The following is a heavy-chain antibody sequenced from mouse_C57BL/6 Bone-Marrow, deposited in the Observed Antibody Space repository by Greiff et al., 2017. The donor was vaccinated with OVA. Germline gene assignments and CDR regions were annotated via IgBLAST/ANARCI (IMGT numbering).Heavy chain of an antibody. CDR2: IAPENGDT. CDR3: TGDSSGYTSAWFAY. J-gene: IGHJ3*01. CDR1: GFNIKDDY. Sequence: EVKLVESGAELVRPGASVKLSCTASGFNIKDDYMHWVKQRPEQGLEWIGWIAPENGDTEYASKFQGKATITADTSSNTAYLQLSSLTSEDTAVYYCTGDSSGYTSAWFAYWGQGTLVTVSA. D-gene: IGHD3-2*02. V-gene: IGHV14-4*01.